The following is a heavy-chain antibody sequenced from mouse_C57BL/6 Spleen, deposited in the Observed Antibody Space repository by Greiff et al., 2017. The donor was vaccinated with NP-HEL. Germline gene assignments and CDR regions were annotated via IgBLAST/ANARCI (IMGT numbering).Heavy chain of an antibody. CDR1: GYTFTSYW. J-gene: IGHJ1*03. D-gene: IGHD1-1*01. CDR3: ARWAHYYGSSYRYFDV. CDR2: IDPSDSET. Sequence: QVQLQQPGAELVRPGSSVKLSCKASGYTFTSYWMHWVKQRPIQGLEWIGNIDPSDSETHYNQKFKDKATLTVDKSSSTAYMQLSSLTSEDSAVYYCARWAHYYGSSYRYFDVWGTGTTVTVSS. V-gene: IGHV1-52*01.